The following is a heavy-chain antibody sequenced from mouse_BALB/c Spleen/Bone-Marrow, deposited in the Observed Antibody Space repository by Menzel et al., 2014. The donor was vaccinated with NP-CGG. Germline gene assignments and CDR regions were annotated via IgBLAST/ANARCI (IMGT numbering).Heavy chain of an antibody. D-gene: IGHD3-1*01. V-gene: IGHV1S135*01. Sequence: EVQLQQSGPELVKPGASVKVSCKASGYAFTSYNMYWVKQSHGKSLEWMGYIDPYSGGTSYNQKFKVKATLTVDKSSSTTYMHLNSLTSEDSAVYYCARNLGYGYLDYWGQGTTLTVSS. CDR1: GYAFTSYN. CDR2: IDPYSGGT. J-gene: IGHJ2*01. CDR3: ARNLGYGYLDY.